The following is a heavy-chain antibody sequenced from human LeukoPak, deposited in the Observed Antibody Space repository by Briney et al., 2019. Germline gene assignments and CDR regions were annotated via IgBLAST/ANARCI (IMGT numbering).Heavy chain of an antibody. Sequence: ESGGSLRLSCAASGFTFSSYEMNWVRQAPGKGLEWVSYISSSGSTIYYADSVKGRFTISRENAKNSLYLQMNSLRAGDTAVYYCVRGTGYSAYDYDFDYWGQGTLVTVSS. V-gene: IGHV3-48*03. CDR2: ISSSGSTI. CDR3: VRGTGYSAYDYDFDY. CDR1: GFTFSSYE. D-gene: IGHD5-12*01. J-gene: IGHJ4*02.